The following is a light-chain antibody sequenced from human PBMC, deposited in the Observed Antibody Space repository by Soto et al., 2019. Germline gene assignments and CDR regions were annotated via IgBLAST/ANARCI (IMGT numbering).Light chain of an antibody. V-gene: IGKV3-15*01. CDR1: QSVRDN. J-gene: IGKJ4*01. CDR2: AAS. Sequence: EIVMTQSPATLSVSPGERATLSCRASQSVRDNLAWYQQKPGQAPRLLIYAASTRATGIPVRFSGSGSGTEFTLTISSLQSEDFAVYYCQQYNKWPPLTFGGGTKVEIK. CDR3: QQYNKWPPLT.